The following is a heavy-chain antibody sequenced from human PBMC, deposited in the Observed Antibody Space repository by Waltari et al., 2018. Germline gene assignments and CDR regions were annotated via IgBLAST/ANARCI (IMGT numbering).Heavy chain of an antibody. J-gene: IGHJ4*02. CDR1: GYTFTSYD. CDR3: AGGGYSISGRLNY. V-gene: IGHV1-8*03. CDR2: MKPNSGNT. D-gene: IGHD6-6*01. Sequence: QVQLVQSGAEVKKPGASVKVSCKASGYTFTSYDINWVRQATGQGLEWMGWMKPNSGNTGYAQKVQGRVNITRNTSISTAYMELSSLRSEDTAVYYCAGGGYSISGRLNYWGQGTLVTVSS.